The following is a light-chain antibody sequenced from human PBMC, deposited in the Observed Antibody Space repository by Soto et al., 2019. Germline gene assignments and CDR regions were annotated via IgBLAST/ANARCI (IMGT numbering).Light chain of an antibody. Sequence: QSVLTQPASVSGSPGQSITISCAGTSSDVGGSKYVSWYQQHPGQAPKLMIYDVSNRPSGISDRFSGSKSGYTASLTISGLQTDDEADYYCSSYGGSSSALSVFGTGTKLTVL. CDR3: SSYGGSSSALSV. CDR1: SSDVGGSKY. V-gene: IGLV2-14*03. J-gene: IGLJ1*01. CDR2: DVS.